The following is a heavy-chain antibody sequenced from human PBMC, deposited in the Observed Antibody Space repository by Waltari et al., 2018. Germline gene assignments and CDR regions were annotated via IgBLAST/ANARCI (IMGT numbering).Heavy chain of an antibody. CDR3: ASSYGDYSPIDY. CDR2: INHSGST. V-gene: IGHV4-34*01. Sequence: QVQLQQWGAGLLKPSETLSLTCAVYGGSFSGYYWSWSRQPPGKGLEWIGEINHSGSTNYNPSLKSRVTISVDTSKNQFSLKLSSVTAADTAVYYCASSYGDYSPIDYWGQGTLVTVSS. D-gene: IGHD4-17*01. CDR1: GGSFSGYY. J-gene: IGHJ4*02.